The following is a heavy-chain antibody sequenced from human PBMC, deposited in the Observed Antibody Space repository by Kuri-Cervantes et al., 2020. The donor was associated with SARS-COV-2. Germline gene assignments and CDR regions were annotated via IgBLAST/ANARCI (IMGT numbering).Heavy chain of an antibody. CDR2: IYYSGST. Sequence: SETLSLTCAVSGWTFSGYYWSWIRQPPGKGLEWIGSIYYSGSTYYNPSLKSRVTISVDTYENQFSLKLSSVTAADTAVYYCARGRGGYYMGGYYFYSMDVWGKGTTVTVSS. CDR1: GWTFSGYY. CDR3: ARGRGGYYMGGYYFYSMDV. D-gene: IGHD3-3*01. V-gene: IGHV4-34*01. J-gene: IGHJ6*03.